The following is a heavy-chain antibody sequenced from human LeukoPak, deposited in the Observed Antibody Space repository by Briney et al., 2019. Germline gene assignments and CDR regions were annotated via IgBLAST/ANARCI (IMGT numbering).Heavy chain of an antibody. V-gene: IGHV4-38-2*01. D-gene: IGHD1-26*01. Sequence: PSETLSLTCAVSGYSISSGYYWGWIRQPPGKGLEWIGSIYHSGSTYYNPSLKSRVTISVDTSKNQFSLKLSSVTAADTAVYYCAGPVVGATGWFDPWGQGTLVTVSS. CDR1: GYSISSGYY. CDR2: IYHSGST. J-gene: IGHJ5*02. CDR3: AGPVVGATGWFDP.